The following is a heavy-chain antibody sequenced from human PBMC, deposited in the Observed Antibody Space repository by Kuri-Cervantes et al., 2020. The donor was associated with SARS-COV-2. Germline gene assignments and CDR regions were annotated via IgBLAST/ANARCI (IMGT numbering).Heavy chain of an antibody. V-gene: IGHV4-39*07. CDR3: ARAAEYYFDY. CDR2: INHSGST. Sequence: GSLRLSCTVSGGSISGSSYYWGWLRQPPGKGLEWIGEINHSGSTNYNPSLKSRVTISVDTSKNQFSLKLSSVTAADTAVYYCARAAEYYFDYWGQGTLVTVSS. CDR1: GGSISGSSYY. J-gene: IGHJ4*02.